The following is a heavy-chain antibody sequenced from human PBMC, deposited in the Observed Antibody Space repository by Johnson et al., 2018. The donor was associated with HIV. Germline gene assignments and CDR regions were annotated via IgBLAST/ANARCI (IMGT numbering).Heavy chain of an antibody. V-gene: IGHV3-66*01. CDR1: GIIVTGNF. CDR2: INAGGDT. J-gene: IGHJ3*02. CDR3: ARIPGSGWEHDAFDI. Sequence: VQLVESGGGLVQPGGSLRLSCAASGIIVTGNFMSWVRQAPGKGLEWVSVINAGGDTYYADSVKGRFTISRDRSKNTVSLQMNSLRAEDTAVYYCARIPGSGWEHDAFDIWGQGTLVTVSS. D-gene: IGHD6-19*01.